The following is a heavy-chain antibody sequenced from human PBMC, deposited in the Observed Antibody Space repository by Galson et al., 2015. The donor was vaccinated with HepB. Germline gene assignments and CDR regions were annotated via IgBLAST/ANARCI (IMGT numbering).Heavy chain of an antibody. CDR3: ARELPLYVRGVPKAFLY. J-gene: IGHJ4*02. Sequence: SLRLSCAASGFTFSSYSMNWVRQAPGKGLEWVSSISSSSSYIYYADSVKGRFTISRDNAKNSLYLQMNSLRAEDTAVYYCARELPLYVRGVPKAFLYWGQGTLVTVSS. V-gene: IGHV3-21*01. D-gene: IGHD3-10*02. CDR2: ISSSSSYI. CDR1: GFTFSSYS.